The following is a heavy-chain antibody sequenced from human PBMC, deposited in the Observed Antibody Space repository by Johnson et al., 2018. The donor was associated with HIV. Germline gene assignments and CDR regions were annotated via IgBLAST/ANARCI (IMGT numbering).Heavy chain of an antibody. V-gene: IGHV3-30*04. CDR1: GLTLSNYP. D-gene: IGHD3-10*01. J-gene: IGHJ3*02. CDR2: ISYDGSKK. CDR3: ARGVDGAFDI. Sequence: QVQLVESGGGVVQPGRSLRLSCAASGLTLSNYPMHWVRQAPGKGLEWVAVISYDGSKKYYAESVKGRFTISRDNSKNTMYLQMNSLRAEDTAVYYCARGVDGAFDIWGQGTMVTVSS.